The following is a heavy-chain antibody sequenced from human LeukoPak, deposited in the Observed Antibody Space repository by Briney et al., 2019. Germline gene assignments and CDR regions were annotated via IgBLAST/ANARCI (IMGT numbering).Heavy chain of an antibody. D-gene: IGHD2-2*01. CDR3: ARGAVVVVPAARLTHDNWFDP. Sequence: ASVKVSCKASGYTFTSYYMHWVRQAPGQGLEWMGWINPNSGGTNYAQKFQGRVTMTRDTSISTAYMELSRLRSDDTAVYYCARGAVVVVPAARLTHDNWFDPWGQGTLVTVSS. V-gene: IGHV1-2*02. CDR1: GYTFTSYY. CDR2: INPNSGGT. J-gene: IGHJ5*02.